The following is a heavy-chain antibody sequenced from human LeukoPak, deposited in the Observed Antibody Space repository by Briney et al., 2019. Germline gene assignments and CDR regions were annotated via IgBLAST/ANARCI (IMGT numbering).Heavy chain of an antibody. CDR1: GGSFSGYY. J-gene: IGHJ5*02. Sequence: PSETLSLTCAVYGGSFSGYYWSWIRQPPGKGLEWIGEINHSGSTNYNPSLKSRVTISVDKSKNQFSLKLSSVTAADTAVYYCARDLRLGAYNWFDPWGQGTLVTVSS. D-gene: IGHD3-9*01. CDR3: ARDLRLGAYNWFDP. CDR2: INHSGST. V-gene: IGHV4-34*01.